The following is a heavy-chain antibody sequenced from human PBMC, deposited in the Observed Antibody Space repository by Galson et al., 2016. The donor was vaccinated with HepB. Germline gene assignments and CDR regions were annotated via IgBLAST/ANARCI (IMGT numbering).Heavy chain of an antibody. J-gene: IGHJ4*02. D-gene: IGHD5-18*01. Sequence: SLRLSCAASGFTFSTYNMNWVRQAPGKGLEWVSSISRGSGYLYYADSVKGRFTISRDNAKNSLYLQMNSLRAEDTAVYYCCVDTAMDYVFDYWGQGTLVTVSS. V-gene: IGHV3-21*01. CDR1: GFTFSTYN. CDR3: CVDTAMDYVFDY. CDR2: ISRGSGYL.